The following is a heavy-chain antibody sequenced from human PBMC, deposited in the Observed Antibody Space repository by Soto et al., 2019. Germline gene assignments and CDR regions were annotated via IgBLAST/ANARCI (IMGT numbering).Heavy chain of an antibody. CDR2: IIPILGIA. CDR1: GGTFSSYT. D-gene: IGHD3-16*01. CDR3: ARGGGYWYVDL. V-gene: IGHV1-69*02. J-gene: IGHJ2*01. Sequence: QVQLVQSGAEVKKPGSSVKVSCKASGGTFSSYTISWVRQAPGQGLEWMGRIIPILGIANYAQKFQGRVTITADKSTSTAYMERSSLRSEDTAVYYCARGGGYWYVDLWGRGTLVTVSS.